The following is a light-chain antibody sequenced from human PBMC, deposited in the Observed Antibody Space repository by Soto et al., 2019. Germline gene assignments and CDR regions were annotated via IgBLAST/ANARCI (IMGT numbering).Light chain of an antibody. V-gene: IGKV1-5*01. CDR3: QQYNSYSSWT. Sequence: DIRMTQSPSTLSASVGDEVTITCRASQSISSWLAWYQQKPGRSPTLLIYDASTLETGVPSRFSGSGSGTQSTLTISSLQPDDFGTYYCQQYNSYSSWTFGHGTKVDIK. CDR1: QSISSW. J-gene: IGKJ1*01. CDR2: DAS.